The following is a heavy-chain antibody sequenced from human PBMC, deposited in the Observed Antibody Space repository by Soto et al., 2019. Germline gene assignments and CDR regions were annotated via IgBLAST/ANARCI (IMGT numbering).Heavy chain of an antibody. J-gene: IGHJ3*02. CDR1: GYTLTELS. CDR3: ATDNWNGGGSTAFDI. V-gene: IGHV1-24*01. Sequence: GASVKVSCKVSGYTLTELSMHWVRQAPGKGLEWMGGFDPEDGETIYAQKFQGRVTMTEDTSTDTAYMELSSLRSEDTAVYYCATDNWNGGGSTAFDIWGQGTMVTVSS. CDR2: FDPEDGET. D-gene: IGHD1-1*01.